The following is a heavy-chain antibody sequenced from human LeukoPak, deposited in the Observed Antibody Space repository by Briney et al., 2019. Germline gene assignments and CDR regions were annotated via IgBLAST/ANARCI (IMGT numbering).Heavy chain of an antibody. D-gene: IGHD2-8*01. CDR2: VYNSEFT. Sequence: SETLSLTCTVSGGSLSGYYWSWIRQAQGKGLEWIGYVYNSEFTKYNPSLKSRLTISLDTSKSQFSLRLSSVTAADTAFYYCAWNGGSSLGYYFDYWGQGTLVSVSS. CDR1: GGSLSGYY. CDR3: AWNGGSSLGYYFDY. J-gene: IGHJ4*02. V-gene: IGHV4-59*01.